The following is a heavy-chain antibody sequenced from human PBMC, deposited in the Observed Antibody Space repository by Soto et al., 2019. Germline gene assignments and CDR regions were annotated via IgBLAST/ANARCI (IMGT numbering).Heavy chain of an antibody. Sequence: QVQLVESGGGVVKPGNSLRPSCEPSGFTFGSYAMNWARRAPGKGLEWVTVISIRGGDEYYAESVRGRFTISRDDSKNTLYLQMDSLRVEDTAVYYCARGTIVARQHLDYWGQGTLVTVSS. D-gene: IGHD6-6*01. CDR3: ARGTIVARQHLDY. J-gene: IGHJ4*02. CDR2: ISIRGGDE. V-gene: IGHV3-30*03. CDR1: GFTFGSYA.